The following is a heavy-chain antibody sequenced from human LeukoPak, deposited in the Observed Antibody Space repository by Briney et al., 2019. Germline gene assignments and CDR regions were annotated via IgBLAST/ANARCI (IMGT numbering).Heavy chain of an antibody. CDR2: IIPIFGTA. Sequence: SVKVSCKASGGTFSSYAISWVRQAPGQWLEWMGGIIPIFGTANYAQKFQGRVTITADESTSTAYMELSSLRSEDTAVYYCARDPPTSDGDSTNFDYWGQGTLLTVSS. D-gene: IGHD4-17*01. V-gene: IGHV1-69*13. CDR3: ARDPPTSDGDSTNFDY. J-gene: IGHJ4*02. CDR1: GGTFSSYA.